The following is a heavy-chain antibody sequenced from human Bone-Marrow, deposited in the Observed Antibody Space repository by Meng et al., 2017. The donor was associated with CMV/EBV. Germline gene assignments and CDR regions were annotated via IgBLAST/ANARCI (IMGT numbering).Heavy chain of an antibody. CDR2: IIPIIGTA. J-gene: IGHJ6*02. D-gene: IGHD2-2*01. CDR3: ARALYCSSARCPSTASCYGMDV. CDR1: GCTFSSYA. V-gene: IGHV1-69*05. Sequence: SVKVSCKASGCTFSSYAISWVRQAPGQGLEWMGGIIPIIGTASYAQKFQDRVTITTDESTSTAYMELSSLRSEDTAVYYCARALYCSSARCPSTASCYGMDVWGQGTTVTVSS.